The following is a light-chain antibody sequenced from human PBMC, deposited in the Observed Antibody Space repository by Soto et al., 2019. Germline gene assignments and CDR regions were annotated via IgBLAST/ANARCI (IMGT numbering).Light chain of an antibody. CDR3: QQYGSSRT. Sequence: ELVLTQSPGTLSLSPGERATLSCRASQSVSSSYLAWYQPKPGQAPRLLIYGASSRATGIPDRFSGSGSGTDFTLTISRLEPEDFAVYYCQQYGSSRTFGQGTKVDIK. J-gene: IGKJ1*01. CDR1: QSVSSSY. V-gene: IGKV3-20*01. CDR2: GAS.